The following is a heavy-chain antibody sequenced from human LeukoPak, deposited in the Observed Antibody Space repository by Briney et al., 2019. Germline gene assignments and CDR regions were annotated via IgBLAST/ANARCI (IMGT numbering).Heavy chain of an antibody. V-gene: IGHV3-30*18. CDR1: GFIFSSYA. D-gene: IGHD4-17*01. CDR2: ISFDGSDE. Sequence: GGSLRLSCEASGFIFSSYAMHWVRQAPGKGLEWVTGISFDGSDENYADSVKGRFTISRDNSKNTVYLQMNNLRVEDTAVYYCAKQDDFGDYCLDYWGQGTLVTVSS. CDR3: AKQDDFGDYCLDY. J-gene: IGHJ4*02.